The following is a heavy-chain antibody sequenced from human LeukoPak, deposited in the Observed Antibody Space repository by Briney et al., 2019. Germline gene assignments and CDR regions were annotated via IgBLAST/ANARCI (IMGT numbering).Heavy chain of an antibody. Sequence: ASVKVSCKASGYTFTSYGISWVRQAPGQGLEWMGWMSAYNGNTNYAQKLQGRVTMTTDTSTSTAYMALSSVRSDDTAVYYCARGKHQLPRSYYYGMDVWGQGTTVTVSS. V-gene: IGHV1-18*01. CDR2: MSAYNGNT. D-gene: IGHD2-2*01. CDR3: ARGKHQLPRSYYYGMDV. J-gene: IGHJ6*02. CDR1: GYTFTSYG.